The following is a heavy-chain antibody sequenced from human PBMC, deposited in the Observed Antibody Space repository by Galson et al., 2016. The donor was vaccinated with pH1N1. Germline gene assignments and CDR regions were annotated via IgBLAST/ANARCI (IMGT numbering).Heavy chain of an antibody. Sequence: SVKVSCKASGGTFTNYAINWVRQAPGQGLEWMGGLIPILGTPDYAQTLQGRVTITADENTNTAYMEMSSLRAEDTAVYYCARGFSGYDRLECYQNGMDVWGQGTTVTVSS. J-gene: IGHJ6*02. V-gene: IGHV1-69*13. D-gene: IGHD5-12*01. CDR2: LIPILGTP. CDR1: GGTFTNYA. CDR3: ARGFSGYDRLECYQNGMDV.